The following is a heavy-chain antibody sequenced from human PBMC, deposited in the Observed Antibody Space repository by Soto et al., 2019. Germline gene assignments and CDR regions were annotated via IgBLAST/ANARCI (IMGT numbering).Heavy chain of an antibody. CDR2: ISYDGSNK. J-gene: IGHJ6*02. D-gene: IGHD3-9*01. CDR3: AKDQGYDMLTGYYYYGMDV. CDR1: GFTFSSYG. Sequence: GGSLRLSCAASGFTFSSYGMHWVRQAPGKGLEWVAVISYDGSNKYYADSVKGRFTISRDNSKNTLYLQMNSLRAEDTAVYYCAKDQGYDMLTGYYYYGMDVWGQGTTVTVSS. V-gene: IGHV3-30*18.